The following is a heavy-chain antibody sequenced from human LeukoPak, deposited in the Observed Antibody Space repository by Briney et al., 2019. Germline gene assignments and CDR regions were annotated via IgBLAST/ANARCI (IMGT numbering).Heavy chain of an antibody. CDR3: ARRVGATENFDY. D-gene: IGHD1-26*01. CDR2: IYYSGST. J-gene: IGHJ4*02. V-gene: IGHV4-59*08. CDR1: GGSISSYY. Sequence: SETLSLTCTVSGGSISSYYWSWIRQPPGKGLEWIGYIYYSGSTNHNPSLKSRVTISVDTSKNQFSLKLSSVTAADTAVYYCARRVGATENFDYWGQGTLVTVSS.